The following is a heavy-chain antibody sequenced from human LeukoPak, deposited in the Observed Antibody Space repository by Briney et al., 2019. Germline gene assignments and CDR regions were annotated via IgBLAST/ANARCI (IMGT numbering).Heavy chain of an antibody. CDR3: ARGIVGYYDSSGYWRSAFDI. CDR2: IYHSGST. J-gene: IGHJ3*02. CDR1: GGSISSGGYS. D-gene: IGHD3-22*01. V-gene: IGHV4-30-2*01. Sequence: PSQTLSLTCAVSGGSISSGGYSWSWIRQPPGKGLEWIGYIYHSGSTYYNPSLKSRVTISVDRPKNQFSLKLSSVTAADTAVYYCARGIVGYYDSSGYWRSAFDIWGQGTMVTVSS.